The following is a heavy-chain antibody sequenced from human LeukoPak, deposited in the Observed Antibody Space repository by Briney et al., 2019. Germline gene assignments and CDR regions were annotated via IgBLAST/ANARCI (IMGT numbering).Heavy chain of an antibody. CDR1: GGSFSGYY. J-gene: IGHJ4*02. CDR2: INHSGST. V-gene: IGHV4-34*01. Sequence: PSETLSLTCAVYGGSFSGYYWSWIRQPPGKGLEWIGEINHSGSTNYNPSLKRRVTISVDTSKNQFSLKLSSVTAADTAVYYCARKAPWFDYWGQGTLVTVSS. CDR3: ARKAPWFDY.